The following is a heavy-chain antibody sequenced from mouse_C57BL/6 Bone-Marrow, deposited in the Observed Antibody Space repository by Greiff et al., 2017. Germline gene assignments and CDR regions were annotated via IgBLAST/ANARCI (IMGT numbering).Heavy chain of an antibody. Sequence: EVQLQQSGAELVKPGASVKLSCTASGFNIKDYYMHWVKQRTEQGLEWIGRIDPEDGETKYAPKFQGKATITADTSSNTASLQLSSLTSEDTAVYYCARYSHFYCGSSYALFALGGQGSLVTVSA. D-gene: IGHD1-1*01. CDR2: IDPEDGET. J-gene: IGHJ3*01. CDR3: ARYSHFYCGSSYALFAL. CDR1: GFNIKDYY. V-gene: IGHV14-2*01.